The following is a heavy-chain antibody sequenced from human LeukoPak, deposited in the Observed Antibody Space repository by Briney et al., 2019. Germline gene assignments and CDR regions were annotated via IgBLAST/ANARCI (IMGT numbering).Heavy chain of an antibody. CDR3: ARGCCSGGSCRKNWFDP. Sequence: ASVKVSCKASGGTFSSFAISWVRQAPGQGLEWMGRIIPILGIANYAQKFQGRVTITADKSTSTAYMELSSLRSEDTAVYYCARGCCSGGSCRKNWFDPWGQGTLVTVSS. V-gene: IGHV1-69*04. D-gene: IGHD2-15*01. CDR1: GGTFSSFA. CDR2: IIPILGIA. J-gene: IGHJ5*02.